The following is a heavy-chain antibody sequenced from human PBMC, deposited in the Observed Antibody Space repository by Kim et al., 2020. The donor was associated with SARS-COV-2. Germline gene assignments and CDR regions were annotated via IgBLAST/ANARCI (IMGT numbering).Heavy chain of an antibody. J-gene: IGHJ4*02. Sequence: NYNPSLKSRVTISVDTSKNQFSLKLSSVTAADTAVYYCARQWFGELPPDYWGQGTLVTVSS. V-gene: IGHV4-34*01. D-gene: IGHD3-10*01. CDR3: ARQWFGELPPDY.